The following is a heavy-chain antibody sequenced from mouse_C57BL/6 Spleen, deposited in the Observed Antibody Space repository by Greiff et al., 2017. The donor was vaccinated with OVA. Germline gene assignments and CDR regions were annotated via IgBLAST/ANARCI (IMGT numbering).Heavy chain of an antibody. CDR3: ARYYSNLAWFAY. CDR2: INPYNGGT. J-gene: IGHJ3*01. Sequence: VQLQQSGPVLVKPGASVKMSCKASGYTFTDYYMNWVKQSHGKSLEWIGVINPYNGGTSYNQKFKGKATLTVDKSSSTAYMELNSLTSEDSAVYYCARYYSNLAWFAYWGQGTLVTVSA. V-gene: IGHV1-19*01. D-gene: IGHD2-5*01. CDR1: GYTFTDYY.